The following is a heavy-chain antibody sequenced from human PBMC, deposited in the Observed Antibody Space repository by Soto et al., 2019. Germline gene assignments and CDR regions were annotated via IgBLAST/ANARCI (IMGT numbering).Heavy chain of an antibody. D-gene: IGHD6-6*01. J-gene: IGHJ4*02. CDR2: ISGSGGST. CDR3: AKSLFGPWYSSSSEY. Sequence: EVQLLESGGGLVQPGGSLRLSCAASGLTFISYSMSWVRQAPGKGLEWVSAISGSGGSTYYAHSVKGQFTSSRDNPKNPLYLQMYSLRADDTAVYYCAKSLFGPWYSSSSEYWGQGTLVTGCS. V-gene: IGHV3-23*01. CDR1: GLTFISYS.